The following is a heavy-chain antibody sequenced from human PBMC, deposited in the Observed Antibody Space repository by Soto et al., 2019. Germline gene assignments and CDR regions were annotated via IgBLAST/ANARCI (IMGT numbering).Heavy chain of an antibody. D-gene: IGHD2-2*02. CDR2: ISVHNGNT. CDR3: ARDWCSSTKCYTTGRWFDP. CDR1: GYIFTNYG. V-gene: IGHV1-18*01. Sequence: ASVKVSCKASGYIFTNYGISWVRQAPGQGPEWMGWISVHNGNTNYAQKFQGRVTMSTDTSTSTAYLELRSLRADDSAVYYCARDWCSSTKCYTTGRWFDPWGQGNLVTVSS. J-gene: IGHJ5*02.